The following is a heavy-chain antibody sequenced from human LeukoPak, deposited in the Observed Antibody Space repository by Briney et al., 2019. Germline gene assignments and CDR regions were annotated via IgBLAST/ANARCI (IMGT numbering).Heavy chain of an antibody. CDR2: INGVGGCR. CDR3: ASASSHRTAAGGDY. D-gene: IGHD5-18*01. CDR1: GFTFTTYW. J-gene: IGHJ4*02. Sequence: GGSLRLSCAASGFTFTTYWMHWVRHAPGKGLGWVALINGVGGCRKYADSVEGRFTISRDNAKNTLYRQMSSLRVDDTAVYYCASASSHRTAAGGDYWGQGTLVTAST. V-gene: IGHV3-74*03.